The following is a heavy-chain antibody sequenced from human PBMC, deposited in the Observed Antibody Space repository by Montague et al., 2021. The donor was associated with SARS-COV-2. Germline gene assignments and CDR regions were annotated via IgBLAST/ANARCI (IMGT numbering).Heavy chain of an antibody. CDR1: GGTFSSYA. Sequence: SVKVSCKASGGTFSSYAISWVRQAPGQGLEWMGGIIPIFGTANYXQKFQGRVTITADESTSTAYMELSSLRSEDMAVYYCARGQLVLNAFDIWGQGTMVTVSS. V-gene: IGHV1-69*13. J-gene: IGHJ3*02. CDR3: ARGQLVLNAFDI. D-gene: IGHD6-13*01. CDR2: IIPIFGTA.